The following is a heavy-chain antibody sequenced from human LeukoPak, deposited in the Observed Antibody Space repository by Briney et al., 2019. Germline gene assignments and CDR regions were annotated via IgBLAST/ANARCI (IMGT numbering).Heavy chain of an antibody. J-gene: IGHJ3*02. V-gene: IGHV1-69*05. CDR2: IIPIFGTA. Sequence: SVKVSCKASGGTFSSYAISWVRQAPGQGLEWMGGIIPIFGTANYAQKFQGRVTITTDESTSTAYMELSSLRSEDTAVYYCARGRSIVVVPAATTHAFDIWGQGTMVTVSS. CDR3: ARGRSIVVVPAATTHAFDI. D-gene: IGHD2-2*01. CDR1: GGTFSSYA.